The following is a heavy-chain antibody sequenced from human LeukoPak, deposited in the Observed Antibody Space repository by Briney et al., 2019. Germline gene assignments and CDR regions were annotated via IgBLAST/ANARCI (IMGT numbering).Heavy chain of an antibody. CDR1: GFTFSSYS. J-gene: IGHJ4*02. CDR2: ISSSSYI. V-gene: IGHV3-21*01. CDR3: ARAGESDYGGKAESDY. D-gene: IGHD4-23*01. Sequence: GGSLRLSCAASGFTFSSYSMNWVRQAPGKGLEWVSSISSSSYIYYADSVKGRFTISRDNAKNSLYLQMNSLRAEDTAVYYCARAGESDYGGKAESDYWGQGTLVTVSS.